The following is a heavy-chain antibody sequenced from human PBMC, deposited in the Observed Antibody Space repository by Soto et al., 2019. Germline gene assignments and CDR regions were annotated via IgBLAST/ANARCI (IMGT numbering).Heavy chain of an antibody. CDR1: GFTFEDYA. CDR3: AKADRYDFWSGVWFDR. V-gene: IGHV3-9*01. CDR2: ISWNSGTI. D-gene: IGHD3-3*01. J-gene: IGHJ5*02. Sequence: PGGSLRLSCAASGFTFEDYAIHWVRQAPGKGLEWVSGISWNSGTISYADSVKGRFTISRDNAKNSLYLKMNSLRLEDTALYYCAKADRYDFWSGVWFDRWGQGTLVTVSS.